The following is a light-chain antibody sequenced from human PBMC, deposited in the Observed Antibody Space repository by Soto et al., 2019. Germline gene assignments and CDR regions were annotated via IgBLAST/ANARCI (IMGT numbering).Light chain of an antibody. J-gene: IGKJ3*01. CDR2: AAS. V-gene: IGKV1-39*01. CDR1: QSISSY. CDR3: QQSYSTPFT. Sequence: DIQMSQSPASRYAYVGDIVTITCRASQSISSYLNWYQQKPGKAPKLLIYAASSLQSGVPSRFSGSGSGTDFTLTISSLQPEDFATYYCQQSYSTPFTFGPGTKVDI.